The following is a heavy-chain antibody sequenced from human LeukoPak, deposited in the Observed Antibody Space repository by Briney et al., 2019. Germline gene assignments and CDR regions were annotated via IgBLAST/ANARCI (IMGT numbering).Heavy chain of an antibody. D-gene: IGHD6-13*01. CDR3: ARAHLIAAPGYNWFDP. CDR2: IDPNSGGT. Sequence: GASVKVTCKASGYAFTGYYMNWVRQAPGQGLEWMGWIDPNSGGTNYAQKFQGRVTMTRDTSINTAYMELSSLRSDDTAVFYCARAHLIAAPGYNWFDPWGQGTLVTVSS. V-gene: IGHV1-2*02. CDR1: GYAFTGYY. J-gene: IGHJ5*02.